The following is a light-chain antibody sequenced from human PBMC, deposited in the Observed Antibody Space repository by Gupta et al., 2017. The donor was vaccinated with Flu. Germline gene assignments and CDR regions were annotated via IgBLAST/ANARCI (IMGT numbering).Light chain of an antibody. CDR2: EGS. J-gene: IGLJ2*01. Sequence: QSALTQPASVSGSPGQSITISCTGTSSDVGSYNLVSWYQQHPGKAPKLMIYEGSKRPSGVSNRFSGSKSGNTASLTISGLQAEDEADYYCCSSIRVFGGGTKLTVL. CDR1: SSDVGSYNL. CDR3: CSSIRV. V-gene: IGLV2-23*01.